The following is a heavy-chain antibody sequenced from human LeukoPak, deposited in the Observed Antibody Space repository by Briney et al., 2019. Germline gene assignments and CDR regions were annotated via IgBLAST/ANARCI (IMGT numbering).Heavy chain of an antibody. CDR2: IYYSGST. CDR1: GGSISSGGYY. D-gene: IGHD5-18*01. V-gene: IGHV4-31*03. J-gene: IGHJ4*02. CDR3: AIGYSYGPFDY. Sequence: ASQTLSLTCTVSGGSISSGGYYWSWIRQHPGKGLEWIGYIYYSGSTYYNPSLKSRVTISVDTSKNQFSLKLSSVTAADTAVYYRAIGYSYGPFDYWGQGTLVTVSS.